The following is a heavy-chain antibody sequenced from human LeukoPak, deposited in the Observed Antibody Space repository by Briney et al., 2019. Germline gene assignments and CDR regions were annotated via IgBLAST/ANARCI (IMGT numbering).Heavy chain of an antibody. Sequence: ASVKVSCKASGYTFTSYYMHWVRQAPGQGLEWMGIINPSGGSTSYAQKFQGRVTMTRDTSTSTVYMELSSLRSDDTAVYYCARERYSSGWPAYYYYYMDVWGKGTTVTVSS. J-gene: IGHJ6*03. D-gene: IGHD6-19*01. CDR3: ARERYSSGWPAYYYYYMDV. CDR1: GYTFTSYY. CDR2: INPSGGST. V-gene: IGHV1-46*01.